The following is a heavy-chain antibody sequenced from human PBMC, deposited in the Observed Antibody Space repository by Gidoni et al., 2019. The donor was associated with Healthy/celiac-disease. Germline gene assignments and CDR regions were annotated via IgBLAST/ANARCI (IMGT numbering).Heavy chain of an antibody. CDR2: IKSKTDGGTT. J-gene: IGHJ4*02. Sequence: EVQLVESGGGFVKPGGSRRLSCPASGLTFSNAGMSWVRQAPGKGLEWVGRIKSKTDGGTTDYAAPVKGRFTISRDDSKNTLYLQMNSLKTEDTAVYYCTTGEDGYRFDYWGQGTLVTVSS. CDR3: TTGEDGYRFDY. D-gene: IGHD5-12*01. CDR1: GLTFSNAG. V-gene: IGHV3-15*01.